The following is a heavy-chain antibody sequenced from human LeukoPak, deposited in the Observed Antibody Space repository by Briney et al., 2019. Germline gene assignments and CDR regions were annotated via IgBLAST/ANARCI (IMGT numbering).Heavy chain of an antibody. CDR2: IDPSGGST. V-gene: IGHV1-46*01. J-gene: IGHJ4*02. D-gene: IGHD6-19*01. CDR3: ARGIVVANFDY. CDR1: GYTFTSYY. Sequence: GASVKVSCKASGYTFTSYYMHWVRQAPGQGLEWMGIIDPSGGSTSYAQKFQGRVTMTRDTSTSTVYMELSSLRSEDTAVYFCARGIVVANFDYWGQGTLVTVSS.